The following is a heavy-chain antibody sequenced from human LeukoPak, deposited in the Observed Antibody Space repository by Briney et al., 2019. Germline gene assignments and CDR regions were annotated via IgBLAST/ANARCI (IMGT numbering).Heavy chain of an antibody. V-gene: IGHV3-30*02. CDR1: GFTFSSYG. J-gene: IGHJ4*02. Sequence: GGSLRLSCAASGFTFSSYGMHWVRQAPGKGLEWVAFIRHDGSNKYYADSVKGRFTISRDNAKNSLYLQMNSLRAEDTAVYYCASAVGASFDYWGQGTLVTVSS. CDR3: ASAVGASFDY. D-gene: IGHD1-26*01. CDR2: IRHDGSNK.